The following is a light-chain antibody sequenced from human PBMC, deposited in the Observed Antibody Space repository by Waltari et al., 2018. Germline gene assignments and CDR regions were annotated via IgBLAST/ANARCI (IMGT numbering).Light chain of an antibody. CDR3: ATWDARLTAVV. V-gene: IGLV1-44*01. CDR2: SND. Sequence: QSVVTQSPSASGAPGQRVTISCSGSNSNIGSSTVNWYQKVPGTAPRLLIYSNDQRPSGVPDRFSASKSGTSASLDISGLQSEDEADYYCATWDARLTAVVFGGGTKVTVL. CDR1: NSNIGSST. J-gene: IGLJ2*01.